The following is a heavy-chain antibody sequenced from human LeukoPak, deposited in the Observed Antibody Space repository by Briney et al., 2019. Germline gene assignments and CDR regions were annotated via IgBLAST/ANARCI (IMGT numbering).Heavy chain of an antibody. CDR1: GGSISSYY. CDR3: AILTYYDSRDAFDL. Sequence: SETLSLTCTVSGGSISSYYWSWIRQPPGKGLEWIGYIYYSGSTNYNPSLKSRVTISVDTSKNQFSLNLSSVTASDTAVYYSAILTYYDSRDAFDLWGQGTMVSVSS. CDR2: IYYSGST. V-gene: IGHV4-59*08. D-gene: IGHD3-22*01. J-gene: IGHJ3*01.